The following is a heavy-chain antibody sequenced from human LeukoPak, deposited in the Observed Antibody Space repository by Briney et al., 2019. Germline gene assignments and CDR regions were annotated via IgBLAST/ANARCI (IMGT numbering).Heavy chain of an antibody. CDR2: ISYDGSNK. J-gene: IGHJ1*01. Sequence: PGGSLRLSCAASGFTFSSYAMHWVRQAPGKGLEWVAVISYDGSNKYYADSVKGRFTISRDNSKNTLYLQMNSLRAEDTAVYYCARALNWNYLFPSDFQHWGQGTLVTVSS. D-gene: IGHD1-7*01. V-gene: IGHV3-30-3*01. CDR3: ARALNWNYLFPSDFQH. CDR1: GFTFSSYA.